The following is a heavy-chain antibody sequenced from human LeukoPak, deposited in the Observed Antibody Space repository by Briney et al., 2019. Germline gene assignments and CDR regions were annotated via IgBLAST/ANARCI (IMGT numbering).Heavy chain of an antibody. CDR1: GGSLSSYY. D-gene: IGHD3-22*01. J-gene: IGHJ3*02. CDR3: AREDDSSGYYAFDI. Sequence: PSETLSLTCTVSGGSLSSYYWSWIRQPPGKGLEWIGYIYYTGSTNYNPSLKSRVTISLDTSKNQFSLSLSSVTAADTAVYYCAREDDSSGYYAFDIWGQGTMVTVSS. CDR2: IYYTGST. V-gene: IGHV4-59*12.